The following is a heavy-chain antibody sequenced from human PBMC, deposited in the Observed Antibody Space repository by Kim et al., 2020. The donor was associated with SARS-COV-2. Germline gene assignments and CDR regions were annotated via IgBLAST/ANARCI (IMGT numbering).Heavy chain of an antibody. D-gene: IGHD3-3*01. V-gene: IGHV4-59*01. CDR3: ARAGITIFDSYFDY. J-gene: IGHJ4*02. Sequence: NPPLKSRVTISVDTSKNQFSLKLSSVTAADTAGYYCARAGITIFDSYFDYWGQGTLVTVSS.